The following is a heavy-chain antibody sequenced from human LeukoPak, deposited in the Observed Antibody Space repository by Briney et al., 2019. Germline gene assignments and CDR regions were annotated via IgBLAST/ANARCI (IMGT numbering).Heavy chain of an antibody. CDR1: GYTFTRYY. V-gene: IGHV1-2*02. J-gene: IGHJ4*02. Sequence: ASVKVSCKASGYTFTRYYIHWVRQAPGQGLEWMGWINPNSGGTKYAQKFQGKVTMTSDASISTAYMELSSLRSDDTAVYYCASRPDQHLLYYFDYWGQGALVTVSS. CDR3: ASRPDQHLLYYFDY. D-gene: IGHD2-15*01. CDR2: INPNSGGT.